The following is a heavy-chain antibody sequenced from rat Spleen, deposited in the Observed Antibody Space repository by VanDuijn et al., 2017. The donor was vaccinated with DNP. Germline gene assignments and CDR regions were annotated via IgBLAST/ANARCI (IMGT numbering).Heavy chain of an antibody. J-gene: IGHJ1*01. CDR1: GFIFSNYW. CDR3: ARHYYSGYWYFDF. CDR2: ISNTGDNT. Sequence: EVQLVESGGGPVQPGRSLKLSCVASGFIFSNYWMTWIRQAPGKGLEWVASISNTGDNTYYSDSVKGRFTISRDNAKSTLYLQMDSLRSEDTATYYCARHYYSGYWYFDFWGPGTMVTVSS. V-gene: IGHV5-31*01. D-gene: IGHD1-1*01.